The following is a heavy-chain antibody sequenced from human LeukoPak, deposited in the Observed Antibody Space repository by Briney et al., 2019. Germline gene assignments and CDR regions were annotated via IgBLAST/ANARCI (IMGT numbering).Heavy chain of an antibody. D-gene: IGHD6-19*01. V-gene: IGHV3-20*04. CDR1: GFTVGGYG. CDR3: ARGGGSGWYLGRVY. CDR2: INWDGGST. J-gene: IGHJ4*02. Sequence: GGLRLSCAASGFTVGGYGMSWVRQAPGKGLEWASGINWDGGSTGYADSVEGRITVSRDNAKNSEYLKMNRRRAEDAALYYWARGGGSGWYLGRVYWSQGTLVTVSA.